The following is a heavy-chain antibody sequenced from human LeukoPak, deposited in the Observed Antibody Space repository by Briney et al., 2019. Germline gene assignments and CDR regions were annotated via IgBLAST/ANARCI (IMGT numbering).Heavy chain of an antibody. V-gene: IGHV3-48*01. J-gene: IGHJ4*02. CDR1: GFTFSNYA. Sequence: PGKSLRLSCAASGFTFSNYAMNWVRQAPGKGLEWTSYISSSSSAIYYADSVKGRFTISRDNAKNSLYLQMSSLRAEDTAVYYCAQKGGTDHWGQGTLVTVSS. D-gene: IGHD2-15*01. CDR3: AQKGGTDH. CDR2: ISSSSSAI.